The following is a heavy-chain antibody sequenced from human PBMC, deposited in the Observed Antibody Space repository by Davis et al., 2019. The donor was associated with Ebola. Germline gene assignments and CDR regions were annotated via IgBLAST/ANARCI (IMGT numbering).Heavy chain of an antibody. V-gene: IGHV1-69*13. CDR1: GGTFSSFA. CDR3: ARGKWELLLGLNYYYGMDV. D-gene: IGHD1-26*01. J-gene: IGHJ6*02. CDR2: IIPIFRTP. Sequence: SVKVSCKASGGTFSSFALSWVRQAPGQGLEWMGGIIPIFRTPNYAQKFQGRVTISADESTSTTYLDLTSLRSEDTAVYYCARGKWELLLGLNYYYGMDVWGQGTTVTVS.